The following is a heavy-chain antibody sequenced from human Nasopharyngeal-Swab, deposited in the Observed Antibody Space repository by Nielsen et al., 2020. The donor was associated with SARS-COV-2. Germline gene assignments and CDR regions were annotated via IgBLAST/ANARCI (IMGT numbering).Heavy chain of an antibody. CDR1: GFTFYDYA. Sequence: SLKISCAASGFTFYDYAMHWVRQAPGKGLEWVSGISWNSGSIGYADSVKGRFTISRDNAKNSLYLQMNSLRAEDTALYYCAKTMVYSSSSYYFDYWGQGTLVTVSS. V-gene: IGHV3-9*01. D-gene: IGHD6-6*01. CDR2: ISWNSGSI. J-gene: IGHJ4*02. CDR3: AKTMVYSSSSYYFDY.